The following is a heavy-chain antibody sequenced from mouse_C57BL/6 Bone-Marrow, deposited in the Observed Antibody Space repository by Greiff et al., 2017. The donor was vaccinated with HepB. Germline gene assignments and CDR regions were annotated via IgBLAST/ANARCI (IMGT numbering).Heavy chain of an antibody. CDR1: GFTFSSYA. CDR2: ISDGGSYT. D-gene: IGHD1-1*01. CDR3: ARERRGRGGYYYGHGYFDV. Sequence: EVQLVESGGGLVKPGGSLKLSCAASGFTFSSYAMSWVRQTPEKRLEWVATISDGGSYTYYPDNVKGRFTISRDNAKNNLYLQMSHLKSEDTAMYDCARERRGRGGYYYGHGYFDVWGTGTTVTVSS. J-gene: IGHJ1*03. V-gene: IGHV5-4*01.